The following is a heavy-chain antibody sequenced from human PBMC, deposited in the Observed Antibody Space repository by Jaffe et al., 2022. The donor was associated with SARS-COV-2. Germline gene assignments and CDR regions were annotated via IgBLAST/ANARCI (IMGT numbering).Heavy chain of an antibody. CDR3: ARYASIAYYYGMDV. Sequence: EVQLVESGGGLVQPGGSLRLSCAASGFTFSSYEMNWVRQAPGKGLEWVSYISSSGSTIYYADSVKGRFTISRDNAKNSLYLQMNSLRAEDTAVYYCARYASIAYYYGMDVWGQGTTVTVSS. CDR1: GFTFSSYE. D-gene: IGHD6-6*01. J-gene: IGHJ6*02. V-gene: IGHV3-48*03. CDR2: ISSSGSTI.